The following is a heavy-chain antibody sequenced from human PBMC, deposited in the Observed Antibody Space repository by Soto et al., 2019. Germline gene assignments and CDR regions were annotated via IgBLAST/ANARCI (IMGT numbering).Heavy chain of an antibody. CDR3: ARGYSSGYSAFDY. Sequence: PGGSLRLSCAASGFTFSSYGMHWVRQAPGKGLEWVAVISYDGSNKYYADSVKGRFTISRDNSKNTLYLQMNSLRAEDTAVYYCARGYSSGYSAFDYWGQGTPVTVSS. J-gene: IGHJ4*02. V-gene: IGHV3-30*03. CDR2: ISYDGSNK. CDR1: GFTFSSYG. D-gene: IGHD3-22*01.